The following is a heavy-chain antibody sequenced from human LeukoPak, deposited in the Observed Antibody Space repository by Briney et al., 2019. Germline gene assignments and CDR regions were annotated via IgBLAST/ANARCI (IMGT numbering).Heavy chain of an antibody. J-gene: IGHJ5*02. CDR3: AKSGYQLLAGNWFDP. V-gene: IGHV3-30*18. CDR1: GFTFSTYG. D-gene: IGHD2-2*01. CDR2: MSYDGSNK. Sequence: GGSLRLSCAASGFTFSTYGMHWVRQAPGKGLEWVAVMSYDGSNKIYADSVKGRFTISRDNSRNTLDLQMNSLRPEDTAVYYCAKSGYQLLAGNWFDPWGQGTLVTVST.